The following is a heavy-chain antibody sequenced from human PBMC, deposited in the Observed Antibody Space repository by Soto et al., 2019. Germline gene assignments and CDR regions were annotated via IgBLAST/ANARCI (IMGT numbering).Heavy chain of an antibody. CDR2: IYYSGST. D-gene: IGHD2-21*02. CDR3: AGSYGGNSFSTFQH. J-gene: IGHJ1*01. Sequence: PSETLSLTCTVSGGSISSGGYYWSWIRQHPGKGLEWIGYIYYSGSTYYNPSLKSRVTISVDTSKNQFSLKLSSVTAADTAVYYCAGSYGGNSFSTFQHWGQGTLVTVSS. V-gene: IGHV4-31*03. CDR1: GGSISSGGYY.